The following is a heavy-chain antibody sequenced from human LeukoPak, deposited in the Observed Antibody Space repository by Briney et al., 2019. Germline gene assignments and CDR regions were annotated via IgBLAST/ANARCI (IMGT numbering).Heavy chain of an antibody. CDR1: GGTFSSYA. J-gene: IGHJ4*02. D-gene: IGHD1-26*01. CDR3: ARDRFSGSYPLDY. Sequence: SVKVSCKASGGTFSSYAISWVRQAPGQGLEWMGGIIPIFGTANYAQKFQGRVTITADKSTSTAYMELSSLRSEDTAVYYCARDRFSGSYPLDYWGQGTLVTVSS. V-gene: IGHV1-69*06. CDR2: IIPIFGTA.